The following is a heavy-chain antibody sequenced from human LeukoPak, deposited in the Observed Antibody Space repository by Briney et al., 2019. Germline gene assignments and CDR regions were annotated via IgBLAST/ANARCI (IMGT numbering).Heavy chain of an antibody. D-gene: IGHD3-22*01. CDR1: GFTFSSYW. V-gene: IGHV3-7*04. CDR3: ARDSAVYYQDRSAYYASFDY. J-gene: IGHJ4*02. Sequence: PGGSLRLSCAASGFTFSSYWMSWVRQAPGKGLEWVANINQDGSEKYYVDSVKSRFTISRDNAKNSLYLQMNSLRAEDTAVYYCARDSAVYYQDRSAYYASFDYWGQGTLVTVSS. CDR2: INQDGSEK.